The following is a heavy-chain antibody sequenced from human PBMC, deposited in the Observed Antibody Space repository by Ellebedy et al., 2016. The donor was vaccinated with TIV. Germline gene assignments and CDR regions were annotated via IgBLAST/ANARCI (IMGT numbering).Heavy chain of an antibody. V-gene: IGHV3-23*01. J-gene: IGHJ4*02. D-gene: IGHD1/OR15-1a*01. CDR3: VKGTPRGIYYFDY. Sequence: GGSLRLXXAASGFPLNNQAMRWVRQAQGKGMEWISTIGIAGSTYYADSEQGRFTISRDISRNTLYLQMNRLRDDDTAISYCVKGTPRGIYYFDYWGQGTLVTVSS. CDR2: IGIAGST. CDR1: GFPLNNQA.